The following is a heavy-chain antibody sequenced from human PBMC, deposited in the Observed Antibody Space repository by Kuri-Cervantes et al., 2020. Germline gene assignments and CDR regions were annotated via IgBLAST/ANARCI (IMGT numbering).Heavy chain of an antibody. CDR2: INSDGSST. CDR1: GFTFSSYW. Sequence: GGSLRLSCAASGFTFSSYWMHWVRQAPGKGLVWVSCINSDGSSTSYADSVKGRFTISRDNAKNTLYLQMNSLRAEDTTVYYCARAGSRGAYYYYYMDVWGKGTTVTVSS. V-gene: IGHV3-74*01. J-gene: IGHJ6*03. D-gene: IGHD3-10*01. CDR3: ARAGSRGAYYYYYMDV.